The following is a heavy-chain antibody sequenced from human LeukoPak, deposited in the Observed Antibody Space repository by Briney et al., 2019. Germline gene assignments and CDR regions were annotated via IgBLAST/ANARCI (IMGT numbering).Heavy chain of an antibody. CDR1: GFTFSNYA. Sequence: PGGSLRLSCAASGFTFSNYAMSWVRQAPGKGLEWVAVISYDGSNKYYADSVKGRFTISRDNSKNTLYLQMNSLRAEDTAVYYCARAAGKQQLVVGNWFDPWGQGTLVTVSS. J-gene: IGHJ5*02. CDR3: ARAAGKQQLVVGNWFDP. D-gene: IGHD6-13*01. CDR2: ISYDGSNK. V-gene: IGHV3-30*04.